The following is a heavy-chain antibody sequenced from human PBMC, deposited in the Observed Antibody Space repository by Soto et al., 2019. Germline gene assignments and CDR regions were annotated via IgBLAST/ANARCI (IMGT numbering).Heavy chain of an antibody. V-gene: IGHV4-31*03. CDR2: IYYSGST. Sequence: SETLSLTCTVSGGSISSGGYYWSWIRQHPGKGLEWIGYIYYSGSTYYNPSLKSRVTISVDTSKNQFSLKLSSVTAADTAVYYCARDGDILTGYYSAETLPVWGQGTTVTVSS. CDR3: ARDGDILTGYYSAETLPV. D-gene: IGHD3-9*01. J-gene: IGHJ6*02. CDR1: GGSISSGGYY.